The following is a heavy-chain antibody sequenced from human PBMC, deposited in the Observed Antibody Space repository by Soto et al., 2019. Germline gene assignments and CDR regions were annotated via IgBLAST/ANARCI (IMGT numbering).Heavy chain of an antibody. CDR2: IYHSGST. CDR1: GGSISSSNW. V-gene: IGHV4-4*02. D-gene: IGHD6-13*01. Sequence: QVQLQESGPGLVKPSGTLSLTCAVSGGSISSSNWWSWVRQPPGKGLEWIGEIYHSGSTNYNPSLKSRVTISVDKSKNQFALKLSSVTAADTAVYYCAREGAAAGTGHWYFDLWGRGTLVTVSS. J-gene: IGHJ2*01. CDR3: AREGAAAGTGHWYFDL.